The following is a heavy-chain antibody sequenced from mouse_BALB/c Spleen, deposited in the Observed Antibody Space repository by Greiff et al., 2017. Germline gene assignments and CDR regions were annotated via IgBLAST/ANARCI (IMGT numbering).Heavy chain of an antibody. Sequence: EVKVVESGGGLVKPGGSLKLSCAASGFTFSSYAMSWVRQSPEKRLEWVAEISSGGSYTYYPDTVTGRFTISRDNAKNTLYLEMSSLRSEDTAMYYCARGEETYYFDYWGQGTTLTVSS. CDR2: ISSGGSYT. CDR1: GFTFSSYA. V-gene: IGHV5-9-4*01. CDR3: ARGEETYYFDY. J-gene: IGHJ2*01.